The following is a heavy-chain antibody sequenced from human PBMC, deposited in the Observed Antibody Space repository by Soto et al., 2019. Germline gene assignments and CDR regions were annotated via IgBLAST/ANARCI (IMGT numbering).Heavy chain of an antibody. J-gene: IGHJ5*02. CDR1: GYTFTRYD. Sequence: ASEKGSCKASGYTFTRYDINWVRQATGQGLEWMGWMNPNSGNTGYAQKFQGRVTMTRNTSISTAYMELSSLRSEDTAVYYCARGRRRTFDPCGQGPLVTVSS. CDR2: MNPNSGNT. V-gene: IGHV1-8*01. CDR3: ARGRRRTFDP.